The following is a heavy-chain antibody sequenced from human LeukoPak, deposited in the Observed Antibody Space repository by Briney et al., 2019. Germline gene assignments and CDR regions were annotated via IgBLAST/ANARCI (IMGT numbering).Heavy chain of an antibody. D-gene: IGHD2-8*01. V-gene: IGHV4-38-2*02. CDR1: GSSLTTTYY. J-gene: IGHJ4*02. CDR3: ARVLHAPYLIDS. Sequence: PSETLSLTCTASGSSLTTTYYWAWFRQAPGKGLEWIATVFQLQTVRTFYNPSLESRVTMSLDPSQNQFSLNLTSVTAADTALYFCARVLHAPYLIDSWGQGTLVTVSS. CDR2: VFQLQTVRT.